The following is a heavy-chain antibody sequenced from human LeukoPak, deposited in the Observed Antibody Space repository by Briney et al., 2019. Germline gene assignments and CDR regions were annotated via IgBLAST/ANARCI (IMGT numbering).Heavy chain of an antibody. V-gene: IGHV3-23*01. CDR2: ISGNT. CDR3: AKDGDFWSGYPDAFDI. D-gene: IGHD3-3*01. Sequence: GGSLRLSCAASGFTFSSYAMSWVRQAPGKGLEWVSGISGNTYYADSVKGRFTISRDNSKNTLYLQMNSLRAEDTAVYYCAKDGDFWSGYPDAFDIWGQGTKATVSS. CDR1: GFTFSSYA. J-gene: IGHJ3*02.